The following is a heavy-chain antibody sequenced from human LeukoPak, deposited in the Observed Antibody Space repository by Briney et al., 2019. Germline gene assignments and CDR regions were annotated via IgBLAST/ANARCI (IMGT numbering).Heavy chain of an antibody. J-gene: IGHJ1*01. V-gene: IGHV1-69*05. CDR1: GGTFSSYA. CDR2: IIPIFGTA. CDR3: ARDPDYYDSSGYYFPSYSLQH. Sequence: GASVKVSCKASGGTFSSYAISLVRQAPGQGLEWMGGIIPIFGTANYAQKFQGRVTITTDESTSTAYMELSSLRSEDTAVYYCARDPDYYDSSGYYFPSYSLQHWGQGTLVTVSS. D-gene: IGHD3-22*01.